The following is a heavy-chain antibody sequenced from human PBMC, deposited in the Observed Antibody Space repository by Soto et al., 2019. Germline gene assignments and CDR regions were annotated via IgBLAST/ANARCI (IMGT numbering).Heavy chain of an antibody. J-gene: IGHJ4*02. V-gene: IGHV4-59*01. CDR1: GGSISSYY. D-gene: IGHD5-18*01. CDR3: ARVYSYGYFDY. Sequence: SETLSLTCTVSGGSISSYYWSWIRQPPGKGLEWIGYIYYSGSTNYNPSLKSRVTISVDTSKNQFSLKLSSVTAADTAVYYCARVYSYGYFDYWGQGTLVTVSS. CDR2: IYYSGST.